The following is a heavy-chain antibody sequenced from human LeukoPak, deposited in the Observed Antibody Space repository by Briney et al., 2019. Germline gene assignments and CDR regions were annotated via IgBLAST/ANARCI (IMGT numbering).Heavy chain of an antibody. CDR3: AKVDHYDILTGYYYYYDSSGYYFDY. J-gene: IGHJ4*02. D-gene: IGHD3-9*01. CDR1: GYTFTSYG. Sequence: ASVKVSCKASGYTFTSYGISWVRQAPGQGLEWMGWISAYNGNTNYAQKLQGRVTMTTDTSTSTAYMELRSLRSDDTAVYYCAKVDHYDILTGYYYYYDSSGYYFDYWGQGTLVTVSS. V-gene: IGHV1-18*01. CDR2: ISAYNGNT.